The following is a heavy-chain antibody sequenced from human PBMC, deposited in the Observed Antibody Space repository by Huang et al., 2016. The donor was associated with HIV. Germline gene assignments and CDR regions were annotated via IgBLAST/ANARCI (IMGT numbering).Heavy chain of an antibody. J-gene: IGHJ3*02. Sequence: QVQLQESGPGLVKPSETLSLTCTVSGGSISSYYWSWIRQPPGKGLEWIGYIDDSGSTNDNPSLKSRVTISVDTSKNQFSLKLSSVTAADTAVYYCAREYSGSYRGAFDIWGQGTMVTVSS. V-gene: IGHV4-59*01. CDR2: IDDSGST. D-gene: IGHD1-26*01. CDR1: GGSISSYY. CDR3: AREYSGSYRGAFDI.